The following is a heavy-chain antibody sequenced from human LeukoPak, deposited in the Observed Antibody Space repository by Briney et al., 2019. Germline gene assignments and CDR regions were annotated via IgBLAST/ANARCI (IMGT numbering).Heavy chain of an antibody. J-gene: IGHJ4*02. Sequence: GRSPRLSCAASGFTFSSYGMHWVRQAPGKGLEWVAVISYDGSNKYYADSVKGRFTISRDNSKNTLYLQMNSLRAEDTAVYYCARDRVRDSSSYYYAFDYWGQGTLVTVSS. CDR3: ARDRVRDSSSYYYAFDY. CDR2: ISYDGSNK. CDR1: GFTFSSYG. D-gene: IGHD3-22*01. V-gene: IGHV3-30*03.